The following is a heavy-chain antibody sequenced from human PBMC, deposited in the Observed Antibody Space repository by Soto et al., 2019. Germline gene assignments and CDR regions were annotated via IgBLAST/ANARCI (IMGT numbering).Heavy chain of an antibody. CDR3: ARISSSSSPRHFDY. Sequence: ASGKVSCKASGYTFTSYAMHWLRQAPGQRLEWMGWINAGNGNTKYSQKFQGRVTITRDTSASTAYMELSSLRSEDTAVYYCARISSSSSPRHFDYWGQGTLVTVSS. V-gene: IGHV1-3*01. CDR2: INAGNGNT. J-gene: IGHJ4*02. D-gene: IGHD6-6*01. CDR1: GYTFTSYA.